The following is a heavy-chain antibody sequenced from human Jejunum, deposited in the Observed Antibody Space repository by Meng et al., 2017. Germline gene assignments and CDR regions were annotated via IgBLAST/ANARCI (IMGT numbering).Heavy chain of an antibody. CDR3: ARGVNAGVDY. V-gene: IGHV1-8*01. D-gene: IGHD7-27*01. CDR1: GYTFSSLH. J-gene: IGHJ4*02. CDR2: MSPENGNT. Sequence: QGQLVQSGAEVKTPGASVKVSCKASGYTFSSLHINWGRQATGQGPEWMGWMSPENGNTAYAQKFQGRVTMTRDTSVSTAYMELSGLTSDDSGVYYCARGVNAGVDYWGQGTLVTVSS.